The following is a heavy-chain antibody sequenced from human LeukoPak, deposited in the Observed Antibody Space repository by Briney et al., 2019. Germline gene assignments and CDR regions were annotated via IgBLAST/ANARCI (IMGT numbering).Heavy chain of an antibody. CDR2: IYYSGST. CDR3: ARAGYSYGFEPNWFDP. CDR1: GGSISSYY. Sequence: KTSETLSLTCTVSGGSISSYYWSWIRQPPGKGLEWVGYIYYSGSTNYNPSLKSRVTISVDASKNQFSLKLSSVTAADTAVYYCARAGYSYGFEPNWFDPWGQGTLVTVSS. J-gene: IGHJ5*02. V-gene: IGHV4-59*01. D-gene: IGHD5-18*01.